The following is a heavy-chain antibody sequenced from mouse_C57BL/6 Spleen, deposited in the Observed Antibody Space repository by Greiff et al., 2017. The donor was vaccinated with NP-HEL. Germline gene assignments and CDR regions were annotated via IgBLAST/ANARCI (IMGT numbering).Heavy chain of an antibody. D-gene: IGHD2-12*01. CDR3: ARKAYYSNDLGAMDY. V-gene: IGHV1-69*01. CDR1: GYTFTSYW. Sequence: QVQLQQPGAELVMPGASVKLSCKASGYTFTSYWMHWVKQRPGQGLEWIGEIDPSDSYTNYNQKFKGKSTLTVDKSSSTAYMQLSSLTSEDSAVYYCARKAYYSNDLGAMDYWGQGTSVTVSS. J-gene: IGHJ4*01. CDR2: IDPSDSYT.